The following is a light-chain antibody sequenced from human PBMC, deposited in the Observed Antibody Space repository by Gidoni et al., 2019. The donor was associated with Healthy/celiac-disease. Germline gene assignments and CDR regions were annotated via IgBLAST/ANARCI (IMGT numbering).Light chain of an antibody. J-gene: IGKJ2*01. CDR3: QQYYSTPLT. CDR1: QSVLYSSNNKNY. V-gene: IGKV4-1*01. Sequence: IVMTQSPASLPVPLGERATINCKSSQSVLYSSNNKNYLAWYQQKPGQPPKLLIYWASTRESGVPDRFSGSGSGTDFTLTISSLQAEDVAVYYCQQYYSTPLTFGQGTKLEIK. CDR2: WAS.